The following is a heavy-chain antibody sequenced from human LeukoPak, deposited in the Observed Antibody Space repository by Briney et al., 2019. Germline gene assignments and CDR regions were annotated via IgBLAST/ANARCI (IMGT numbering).Heavy chain of an antibody. V-gene: IGHV4-39*01. D-gene: IGHD3-22*01. J-gene: IGHJ4*02. CDR2: ISYSGDT. Sequence: SETLSLTCTVSGGPITSNSHYWGWIRQPPGKGLEWIGSISYSGDTHYNPSLKSRVTLSVDTSKSQFSLNLSSLTAADTAVFYCARQPHYYDTSAYYPSHFDYWGLGTLVTVAS. CDR3: ARQPHYYDTSAYYPSHFDY. CDR1: GGPITSNSHY.